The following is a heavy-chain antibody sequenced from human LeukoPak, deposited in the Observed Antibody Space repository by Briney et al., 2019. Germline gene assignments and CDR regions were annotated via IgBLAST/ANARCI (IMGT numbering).Heavy chain of an antibody. Sequence: SETLSLTCTVSGGSISSYYWSWIRQPPGKGLDWIGYIHYSGSTNYNPSLKSRVAISVDTSKSQFSLKLSSVTAADTAVYYCARQAAGTVDYWGQGTLVTVSS. D-gene: IGHD6-13*01. CDR1: GGSISSYY. V-gene: IGHV4-59*08. CDR2: IHYSGST. CDR3: ARQAAGTVDY. J-gene: IGHJ4*02.